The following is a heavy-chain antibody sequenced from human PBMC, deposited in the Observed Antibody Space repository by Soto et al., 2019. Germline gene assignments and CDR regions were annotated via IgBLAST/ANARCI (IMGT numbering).Heavy chain of an antibody. CDR3: ARDAGSESYLAY. CDR2: LSPFNGHT. CDR1: GYTFTNYV. V-gene: IGHV1-18*01. D-gene: IGHD1-26*01. Sequence: HVQLVQSGGEVKKPGASVKVSCKPSGYTFTNYVISWVRQAPGQGLEYMGWLSPFNGHTKYAQKFQGRVTLTTETSTSTAYMELRSLINDDTAVYYCARDAGSESYLAYWGQGTLVSVSS. J-gene: IGHJ4*02.